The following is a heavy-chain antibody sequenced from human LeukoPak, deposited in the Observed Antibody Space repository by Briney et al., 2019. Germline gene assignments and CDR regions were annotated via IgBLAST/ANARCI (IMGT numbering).Heavy chain of an antibody. CDR2: INHSGST. D-gene: IGHD4-17*01. Sequence: WETLSLTCAVYGGSFSGYYWSWIRQPPGKGLEWIGEINHSGSTNYNPSLKSRVTISVDTSKNQFSLKLSSVTAADTAVYYCARVGYGEKNFPDYWGQGTLVTVSS. J-gene: IGHJ4*02. V-gene: IGHV4-34*01. CDR3: ARVGYGEKNFPDY. CDR1: GGSFSGYY.